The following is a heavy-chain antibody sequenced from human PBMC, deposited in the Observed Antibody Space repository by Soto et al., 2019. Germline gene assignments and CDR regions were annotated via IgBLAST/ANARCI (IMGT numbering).Heavy chain of an antibody. CDR1: GYSFTGYY. V-gene: IGHV1-2*02. J-gene: IGHJ4*02. CDR2: IYPNSGDT. D-gene: IGHD6-19*01. CDR3: ASLQTSGWYGVH. Sequence: QVQLVQSGADVKQPGASVKVSCKASGYSFTGYYIHWLRQAPGQGLEWMGWIYPNSGDTKSAQKFQGRLTLTRDTSSTTAYIELSRLRSDDTAIYYCASLQTSGWYGVHWGQGTLVTVSS.